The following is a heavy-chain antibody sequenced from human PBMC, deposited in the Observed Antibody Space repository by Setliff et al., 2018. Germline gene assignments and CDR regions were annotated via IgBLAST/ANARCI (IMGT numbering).Heavy chain of an antibody. CDR1: GGSISSYY. Sequence: SETLSLTCTVSGGSISSYYWSWIRQPAGKGLKWIGRIYTSGSTNYNPSLKSRVTMPVDTSKNQFSLKLSSVTAADTAVYYCARDSRGNPPNYMDVWGKGTTVTV. CDR2: IYTSGST. V-gene: IGHV4-4*07. J-gene: IGHJ6*03. CDR3: ARDSRGNPPNYMDV.